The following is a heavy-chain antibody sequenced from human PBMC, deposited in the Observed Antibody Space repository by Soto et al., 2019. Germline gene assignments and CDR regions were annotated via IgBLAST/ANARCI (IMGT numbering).Heavy chain of an antibody. D-gene: IGHD3-22*01. CDR2: LHTRGII. J-gene: IGHJ5*02. CDR3: ARGHSSRSGYYDVA. Sequence: SETLSLTCTVSGGSVSSSYWSWVRQPAGKGLEWLGRLHTRGIINYNPSLTGRATMSVDTSKNQFFLRLSSVTAADTGVYYCARGHSSRSGYYDVAWGQGTLVTVSS. CDR1: GGSVSSSY. V-gene: IGHV4-4*07.